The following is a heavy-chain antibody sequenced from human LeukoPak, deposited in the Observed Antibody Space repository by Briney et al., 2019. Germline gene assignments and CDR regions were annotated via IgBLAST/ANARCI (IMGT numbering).Heavy chain of an antibody. CDR3: AAGGAGTIDY. CDR2: ISWNSGSI. J-gene: IGHJ4*02. Sequence: GGSLRLSCAASGFTFDDYAMHWVRQAPGKGLEWVSGISWNSGSIGYADSVKGRFTLSRDNAKNSLYLQMNSLRAEDTALYYCAAGGAGTIDYWGQGTLVTVSS. D-gene: IGHD6-19*01. V-gene: IGHV3-9*01. CDR1: GFTFDDYA.